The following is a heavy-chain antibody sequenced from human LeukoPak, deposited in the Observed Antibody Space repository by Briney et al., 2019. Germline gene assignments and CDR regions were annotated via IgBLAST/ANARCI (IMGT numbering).Heavy chain of an antibody. CDR1: GYTFTGYY. CDR2: INPNSGGT. Sequence: ASVKVSCKASGYTFTGYYMHWVRQAPGQGLEWMGWINPNSGGTNYAQKFQGRVTMTRDTSISTAYMELSRLRSDDTAVCYCAVTGTPYYYYYYYMDVWGKGTTVTVSS. D-gene: IGHD1-20*01. J-gene: IGHJ6*03. CDR3: AVTGTPYYYYYYYMDV. V-gene: IGHV1-2*02.